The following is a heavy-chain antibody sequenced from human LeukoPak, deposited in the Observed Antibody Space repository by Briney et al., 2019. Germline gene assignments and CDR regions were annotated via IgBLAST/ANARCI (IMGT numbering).Heavy chain of an antibody. CDR2: IYSGGST. CDR3: ARDSLRWLDAFDI. CDR1: GFTVSSNY. Sequence: GGSLRLSCAASGFTVSSNYMSWVRQAPGKGLEWVSVIYSGGSTYYADSVRGRFTISRDNSKNTLYLQMNSLRAEDTAVYYCARDSLRWLDAFDIWGQGTMVTVSS. J-gene: IGHJ3*02. V-gene: IGHV3-53*01. D-gene: IGHD4-23*01.